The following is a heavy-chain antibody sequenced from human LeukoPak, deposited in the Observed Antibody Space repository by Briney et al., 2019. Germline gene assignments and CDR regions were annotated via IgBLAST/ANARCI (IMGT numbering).Heavy chain of an antibody. V-gene: IGHV1-24*01. J-gene: IGHJ4*02. CDR3: ITGPHTSFDY. CDR1: GKSLTELS. Sequence: GASVKVSCKVSGKSLTELSIHWVRQSPGKGLEWMGGFVPEDGETIYAQKFQGRLTMTDDTSTDTAYMELSSLRSDDTAVYYCITGPHTSFDYWGQGTLVTVSS. CDR2: FVPEDGET.